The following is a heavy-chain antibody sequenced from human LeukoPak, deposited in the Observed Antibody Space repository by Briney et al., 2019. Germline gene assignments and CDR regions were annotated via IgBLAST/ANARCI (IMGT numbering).Heavy chain of an antibody. D-gene: IGHD6-13*01. V-gene: IGHV3-43*01. J-gene: IGHJ4*02. CDR2: ISWDGGST. CDR1: GFTFDDYT. Sequence: GGSLRLSCAASGFTFDDYTMHWVRQAPGKGLEWVSLISWDGGSTYYADSVKGRFTISRDNSKNSLYLQMNSLRAEDTAVYYCAKSGTRSSWSPRVKTYLDYWGQGTLVTVSS. CDR3: AKSGTRSSWSPRVKTYLDY.